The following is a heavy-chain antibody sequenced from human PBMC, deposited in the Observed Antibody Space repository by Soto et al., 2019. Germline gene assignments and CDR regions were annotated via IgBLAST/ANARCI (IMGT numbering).Heavy chain of an antibody. J-gene: IGHJ4*02. CDR3: ARVTKREQYFDY. CDR1: GFTFSSYG. D-gene: IGHD1-26*01. CDR2: ISYDGSNK. V-gene: IGHV3-30*03. Sequence: QVQLVESGGGVVQPGRSLRLSCAASGFTFSSYGMHWVRQAPGKGLEWVAVISYDGSNKYYADSVKGRFTISRDNSKNTLYLQMNSLRAEDTAVYYCARVTKREQYFDYWGQGTLVTVSS.